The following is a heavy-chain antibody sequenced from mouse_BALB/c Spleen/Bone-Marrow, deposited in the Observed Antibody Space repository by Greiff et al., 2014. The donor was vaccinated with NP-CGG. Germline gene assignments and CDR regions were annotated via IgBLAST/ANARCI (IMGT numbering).Heavy chain of an antibody. CDR3: AREGDYDGFAY. D-gene: IGHD2-4*01. V-gene: IGHV1-7*01. CDR2: INPSTGYT. J-gene: IGHJ3*01. CDR1: GHTFTSYW. Sequence: QVQLQQSGAELAKPGASVKMSCKASGHTFTSYWMHWVKQRPGQGLEWIGYINPSTGYTEYNQKFKDKATLTADKSSSTAYMQLSSLTSEDSAVYYCAREGDYDGFAYWGQGTLVTVSA.